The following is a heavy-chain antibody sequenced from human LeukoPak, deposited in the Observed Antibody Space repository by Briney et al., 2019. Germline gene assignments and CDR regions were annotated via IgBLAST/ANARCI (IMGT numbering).Heavy chain of an antibody. CDR3: AREEDPHRWIYIAAVVGIDY. J-gene: IGHJ4*02. Sequence: PGGSLRLSCEASGFTFSTYEMNWVRQTPGKGLEWVSCIGNSGSTIYYADSVKGRFTISRDNAKNSLYLQMNSLRAEDTAVYYCAREEDPHRWIYIAAVVGIDYWGQGTLVTVSS. CDR2: IGNSGSTI. D-gene: IGHD6-13*01. V-gene: IGHV3-48*03. CDR1: GFTFSTYE.